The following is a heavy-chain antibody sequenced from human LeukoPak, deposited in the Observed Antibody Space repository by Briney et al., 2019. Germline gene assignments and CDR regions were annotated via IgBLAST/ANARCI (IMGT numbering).Heavy chain of an antibody. CDR3: AEDQQLQPFHY. CDR2: IRYDGSDK. V-gene: IGHV3-30*02. Sequence: PGGSLRLSCAASGLTFSNYGMHWDRQAPGKGLEWVAFIRYDGSDKFYADSVKGRFTISRDNSRDTLYLQMNSLRVEDTAVYFCAEDQQLQPFHYWGRGTLVAVSS. J-gene: IGHJ4*02. D-gene: IGHD1-1*01. CDR1: GLTFSNYG.